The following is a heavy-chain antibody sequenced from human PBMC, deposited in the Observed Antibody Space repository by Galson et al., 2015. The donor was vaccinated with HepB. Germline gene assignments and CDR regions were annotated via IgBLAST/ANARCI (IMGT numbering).Heavy chain of an antibody. Sequence: QSGAEVKKPGESLRISCKVSGYTLTDLSIHWVRQPPGKGLEWLGGFDPEDGQVFYPQKFQGRVTMTEDTSTDTAYMELSSLISEDTAVYYCTTTSSTDPDVWTLFDYWGQGTLVTVSS. V-gene: IGHV1-24*01. CDR2: FDPEDGQV. J-gene: IGHJ4*02. CDR3: TTTSSTDPDVWTLFDY. CDR1: GYTLTDLS. D-gene: IGHD3-3*01.